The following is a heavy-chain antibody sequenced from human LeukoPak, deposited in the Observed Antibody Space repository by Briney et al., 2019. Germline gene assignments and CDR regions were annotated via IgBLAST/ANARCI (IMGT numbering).Heavy chain of an antibody. CDR3: ARDGGYSYGSFDY. J-gene: IGHJ4*02. CDR1: GFTFSSFE. Sequence: GGSLRLSCAASGFTFSSFEMNWVRQAPGKGLEWVSYISSGGTTIYYADSVKGRFTISRDNAKNSLYLQMSSLRAEDTAVYYCARDGGYSYGSFDYWGQGTLVTVSS. V-gene: IGHV3-48*03. CDR2: ISSGGTTI. D-gene: IGHD5-18*01.